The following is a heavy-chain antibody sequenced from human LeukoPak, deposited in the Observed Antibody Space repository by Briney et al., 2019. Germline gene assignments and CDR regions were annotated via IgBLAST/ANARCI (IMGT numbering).Heavy chain of an antibody. CDR2: MYQDGSEK. CDR1: GFIFSSYW. V-gene: IGHV3-7*01. J-gene: IGHJ2*01. CDR3: ARDYFSRAALLGYFDL. Sequence: GGSLRLSCAASGFIFSSYWVTWVRQAPGKGLEWVANMYQDGSEKYYVDSVKGRFTISRDNAKNSLYLQMNSLRAEDTAVYYCARDYFSRAALLGYFDLWGRGTLVTVSS. D-gene: IGHD2-15*01.